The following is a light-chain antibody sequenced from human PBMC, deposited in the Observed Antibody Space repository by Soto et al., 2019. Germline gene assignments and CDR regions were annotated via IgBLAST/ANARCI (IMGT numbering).Light chain of an antibody. Sequence: DIQMTQSPSSLSASVGDRVTITCQASQDISKYLTRYQQKPGKAPKLLIYDASNLETGVPSRFNRSGSGTKYTSIISSLQPEDIATYYYQQYDNLRPITFGQGTRLEIK. CDR3: QQYDNLRPIT. J-gene: IGKJ5*01. CDR2: DAS. V-gene: IGKV1-33*01. CDR1: QDISKY.